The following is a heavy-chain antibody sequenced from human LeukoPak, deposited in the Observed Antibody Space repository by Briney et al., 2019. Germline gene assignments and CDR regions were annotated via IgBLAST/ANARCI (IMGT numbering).Heavy chain of an antibody. Sequence: GESLKISCKGSGYNFTNYWIGWLRQMPGKGLEWMGIIYPGDSDTRYSPSFQGQVTISADKSISIAYLQWSSLKASDTAMYYCARPFGSTWSHFDYWGQGTLVTISS. CDR3: ARPFGSTWSHFDY. J-gene: IGHJ4*02. CDR2: IYPGDSDT. CDR1: GYNFTNYW. D-gene: IGHD6-13*01. V-gene: IGHV5-51*01.